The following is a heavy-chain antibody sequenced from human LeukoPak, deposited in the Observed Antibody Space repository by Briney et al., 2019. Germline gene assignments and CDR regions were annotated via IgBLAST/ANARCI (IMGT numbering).Heavy chain of an antibody. D-gene: IGHD3-10*01. CDR3: ARVGGVKWFADY. J-gene: IGHJ4*02. CDR1: GYSISSGFY. V-gene: IGHV4-38-2*02. Sequence: SEALFLHCTVSGYSISSGFYWGWVRQPPGKGLEGIGDLYHNGNTYYNPSLKSRVTISVDTSKNQFSLKLSSVTAADTAVYYCARVGGVKWFADYWGQGTLVTVSS. CDR2: LYHNGNT.